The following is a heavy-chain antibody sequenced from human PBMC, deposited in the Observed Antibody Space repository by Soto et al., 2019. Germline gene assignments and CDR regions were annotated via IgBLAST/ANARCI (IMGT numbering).Heavy chain of an antibody. V-gene: IGHV1-18*01. Sequence: QVQLVQSGAEVKKPGASVKVSCKASGYTFTSYGISWVRQAPGQGLEWMGWISAYNGNTNYAQKLQGRVTMTTDTSTSTAYMELRSLRSDDTAVYYCARDGGTYYDILTGYQPTGAFDIWGQGTMVTVSS. CDR3: ARDGGTYYDILTGYQPTGAFDI. CDR2: ISAYNGNT. CDR1: GYTFTSYG. D-gene: IGHD3-9*01. J-gene: IGHJ3*02.